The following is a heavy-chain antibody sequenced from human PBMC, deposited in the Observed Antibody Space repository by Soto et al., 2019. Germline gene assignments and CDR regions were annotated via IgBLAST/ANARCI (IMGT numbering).Heavy chain of an antibody. CDR2: ISGSGGST. D-gene: IGHD3-10*01. CDR1: GFTFSSYA. V-gene: IGHV3-23*01. CDR3: AKDLVLLWFGETNDAFDI. Sequence: EVQLLESGGGLVQPGGSLRLSCAASGFTFSSYAMSWVRQAPGKGLEWVSAISGSGGSTYYADSVKGRFTISRDNSKNTLYLQMNSLRAEDTAVYYCAKDLVLLWFGETNDAFDIWGQGTMVTVSS. J-gene: IGHJ3*02.